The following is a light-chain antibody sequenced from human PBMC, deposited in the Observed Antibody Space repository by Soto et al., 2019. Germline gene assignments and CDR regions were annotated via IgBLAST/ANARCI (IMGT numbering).Light chain of an antibody. J-gene: IGLJ1*01. CDR2: EVG. V-gene: IGLV2-14*01. CDR3: NSYTTTTTLFV. CDR1: STDIGSYNY. Sequence: QSALTQHAAVSGSPGQSITISCVGTSTDIGSYNYVSWYQQFPGRAPKLILYEVGNRPSGISTRFSGSKSGNTASLTISGLQAEDEADYYCNSYTTTTTLFVFGTGTKLTVL.